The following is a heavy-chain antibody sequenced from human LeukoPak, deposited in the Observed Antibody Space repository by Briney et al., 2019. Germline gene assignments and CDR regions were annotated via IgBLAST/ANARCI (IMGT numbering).Heavy chain of an antibody. CDR2: IKQDGSEK. V-gene: IGHV3-7*01. D-gene: IGHD3-10*02. CDR1: GFTLSNYW. CDR3: AELGITMIGGV. Sequence: GGSLRLSCAASGFTLSNYWMSWVRQAPGKGLEWVANIKQDGSEKYYVDSVKGRFIISRDNAKNSLYLQMNSLRAEDTAVYYCAELGITMIGGVWGKGTTVTISS. J-gene: IGHJ6*04.